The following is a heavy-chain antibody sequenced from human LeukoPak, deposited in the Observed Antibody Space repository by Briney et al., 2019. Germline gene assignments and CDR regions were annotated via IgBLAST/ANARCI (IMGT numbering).Heavy chain of an antibody. J-gene: IGHJ6*02. D-gene: IGHD3-3*01. Sequence: SETLSLTCAVYGGSFSGYYWSWIRQPPGKGLEWIGEINHSGSTNYNPSLKSRVTISVDTSKNQFSLKLSAVTAADTAVYYCARVTSGRFWSGYFYYYGMDVWRQGTTVTVSS. CDR3: ARVTSGRFWSGYFYYYGMDV. V-gene: IGHV4-34*01. CDR2: INHSGST. CDR1: GGSFSGYY.